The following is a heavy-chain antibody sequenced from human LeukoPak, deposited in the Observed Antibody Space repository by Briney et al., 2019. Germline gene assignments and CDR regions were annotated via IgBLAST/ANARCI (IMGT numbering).Heavy chain of an antibody. J-gene: IGHJ6*02. CDR3: ARCVDYYYYGMDV. CDR1: GGSFSGYY. V-gene: IGHV4-34*01. Sequence: SETLFLTCAVYGGSFSGYYWSWIRQPPGKGLEWIGEINHSGSTNYNPSLKSRVTISVDTSKNQFSLKLSSVTAADTAVYYCARCVDYYYYGMDVWGQGTTVTVSS. CDR2: INHSGST.